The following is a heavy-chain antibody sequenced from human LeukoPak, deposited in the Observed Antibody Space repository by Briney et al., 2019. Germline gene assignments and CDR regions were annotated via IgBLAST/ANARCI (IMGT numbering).Heavy chain of an antibody. D-gene: IGHD1-14*01. V-gene: IGHV3-30-3*02. Sequence: WVAVISYDGSNKYYAASVKGRFTISRDNSNNTLYLQLNNVRTEDTATYFCAKEQYPGYFDFWGQGTLVTVSA. CDR2: ISYDGSNK. CDR3: AKEQYPGYFDF. J-gene: IGHJ4*02.